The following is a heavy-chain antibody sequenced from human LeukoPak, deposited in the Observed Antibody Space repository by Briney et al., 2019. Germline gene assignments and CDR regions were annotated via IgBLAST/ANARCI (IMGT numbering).Heavy chain of an antibody. J-gene: IGHJ5*02. CDR2: ISSSSSYI. CDR3: ARADLTLVVVAAYDP. Sequence: GGSLRLSCAASGFTFSSYSMNWVRQAPGKGLEWVSSISSSSSYIYYADSVKGRFTISRDNAKNSLYLQMNSLRAEDTAVYYCARADLTLVVVAAYDPWGQGTLVTVSS. V-gene: IGHV3-21*01. CDR1: GFTFSSYS. D-gene: IGHD2-15*01.